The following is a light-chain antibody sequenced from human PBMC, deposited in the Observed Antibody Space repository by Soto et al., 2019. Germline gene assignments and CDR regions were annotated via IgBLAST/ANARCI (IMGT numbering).Light chain of an antibody. CDR1: SIDVGSYDL. CDR3: GSYAGRSTVV. J-gene: IGLJ2*01. V-gene: IGLV2-23*02. Sequence: QSALTQPASVSGSPGQSITISCAGTSIDVGSYDLLSWYQQHPDKAPKLIIHEVSKRPSGVPYRFSGSKSGNTASLTISGLQAEDEAEYYCGSYAGRSTVVFGGGTKLTVL. CDR2: EVS.